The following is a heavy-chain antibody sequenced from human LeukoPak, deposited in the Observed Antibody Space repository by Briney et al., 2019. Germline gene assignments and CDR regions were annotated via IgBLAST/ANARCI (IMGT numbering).Heavy chain of an antibody. CDR1: GYSLTGYW. V-gene: IGHV5-10-1*01. D-gene: IGHD6-19*01. CDR3: SRLEGGWGLCDH. CDR2: IDPSDSYT. J-gene: IGHJ1*01. Sequence: GESPKTFCQGSGYSLTGYWISWVRQMPGKGLEWMGRIDPSDSYTNYSPSFQGHVTISADKSISTAYLQWTSLKASDTAMHYCSRLEGGWGLCDHWGQSTVVSVSS.